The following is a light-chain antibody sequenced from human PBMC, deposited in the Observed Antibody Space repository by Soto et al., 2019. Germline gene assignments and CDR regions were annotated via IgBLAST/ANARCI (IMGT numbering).Light chain of an antibody. J-gene: IGKJ3*01. V-gene: IGKV3-20*01. CDR1: QSVSSSY. CDR3: QQYGSSPFT. CDR2: GAS. Sequence: EIVLTQSPGTLSLSPGERATLSCRASQSVSSSYLAWYQQKPGQAPRLLIYGASSRATGIPDRFSGSGSGTDFTLTISRLEPDDFAVYYCQQYGSSPFTFGPGTRWIS.